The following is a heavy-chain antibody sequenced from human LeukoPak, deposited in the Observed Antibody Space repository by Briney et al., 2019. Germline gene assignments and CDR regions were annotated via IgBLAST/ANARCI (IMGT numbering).Heavy chain of an antibody. Sequence: GGSLRLSCEASGFTFIDHYMDWVRQAPGKGLEWVGRTTNKANSYTTEYAASVKGRFTISRDDSKNSLYLQMNSLRAEDTALYYCARVRVVWDLDDAFDIWGQGTMVTVSS. V-gene: IGHV3-72*01. CDR2: TTNKANSYTT. D-gene: IGHD1-26*01. CDR1: GFTFIDHY. J-gene: IGHJ3*02. CDR3: ARVRVVWDLDDAFDI.